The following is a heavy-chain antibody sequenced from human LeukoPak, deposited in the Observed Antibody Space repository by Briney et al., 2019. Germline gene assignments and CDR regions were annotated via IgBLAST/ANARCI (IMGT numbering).Heavy chain of an antibody. V-gene: IGHV3-7*01. D-gene: IGHD5-24*01. CDR1: GFSFRSHW. Sequence: GGSLRLSCVGSGFSFRSHWVNWVRQSPGKGLEWVANIKPDGSDKNYTVSRDNAKNSAFLQMNSLRAEDTAIYYCATISAQTFDIWGQGTLVSVSS. CDR2: IKPDGSDK. CDR3: ATISAQTFDI. J-gene: IGHJ3*02.